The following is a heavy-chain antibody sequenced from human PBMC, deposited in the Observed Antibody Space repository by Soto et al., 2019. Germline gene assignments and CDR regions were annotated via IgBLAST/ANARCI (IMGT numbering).Heavy chain of an antibody. CDR3: GTGRSYYYYYGVDV. CDR1: GFTFSSCA. Sequence: EVPLLESGGALVQPGGSLRLSCAASGFTFSSCAMGWVRQAPGKGLEWVSDIIDSGGSTYYAGAVKGRFTISRDNSKSTLYLQMNSLRAEDTAVYYWGTGRSYYYYYGVDVWGQGTTVTVSS. J-gene: IGHJ6*02. CDR2: IIDSGGST. D-gene: IGHD1-1*01. V-gene: IGHV3-23*01.